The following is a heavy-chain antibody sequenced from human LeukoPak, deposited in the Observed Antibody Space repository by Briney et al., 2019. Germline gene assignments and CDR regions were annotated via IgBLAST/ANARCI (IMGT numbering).Heavy chain of an antibody. CDR1: GASMRNRSFS. D-gene: IGHD2-15*01. V-gene: IGHV2-70*10. CDR3: ARTRGYCSGGTCYREAYNWFDA. J-gene: IGHJ5*02. Sequence: TLSLTCTVSGASMRNRSFSWGWVRQPPGKGLEWIARIDWDDDKYYSTSLKTRLTISKDTSKNQVVLTMTNMDPVDTATYYCARTRGYCSGGTCYREAYNWFDAWGQGTLVTVSS. CDR2: IDWDDDK.